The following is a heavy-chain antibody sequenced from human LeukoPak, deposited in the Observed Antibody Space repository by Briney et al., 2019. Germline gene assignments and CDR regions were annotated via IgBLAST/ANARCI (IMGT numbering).Heavy chain of an antibody. CDR1: GFTFSSYA. Sequence: PGGSLRLSCGASGFTFSSYAMSWVRQAPGKGLEWVSAISGSGGSTYYADSVKGRFTISRDNSKNTLYLQMNSLRAEDTAVYYCAKARGEEYGDYPSGVDYWGQGTLVTVSS. D-gene: IGHD4-17*01. V-gene: IGHV3-23*01. J-gene: IGHJ4*02. CDR2: ISGSGGST. CDR3: AKARGEEYGDYPSGVDY.